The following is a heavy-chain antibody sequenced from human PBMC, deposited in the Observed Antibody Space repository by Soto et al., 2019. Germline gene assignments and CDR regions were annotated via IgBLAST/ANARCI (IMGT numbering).Heavy chain of an antibody. CDR2: INHRGST. V-gene: IGHV4-34*01. D-gene: IGHD4-17*01. J-gene: IGHJ5*02. Sequence: QVHLQQWGAGLLKPSETLSLPCAVYGGSLSGYYWSWIRQPPGKGLEWIGEINHRGSTNYNPSLKSRVTISLHTSKNPYSLELSSVTAADTALYYCARLLVTTSWFDPWGQGTLVTVSS. CDR3: ARLLVTTSWFDP. CDR1: GGSLSGYY.